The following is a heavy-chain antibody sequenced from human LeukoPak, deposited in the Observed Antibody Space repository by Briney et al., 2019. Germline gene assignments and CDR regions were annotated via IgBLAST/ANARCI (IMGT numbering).Heavy chain of an antibody. CDR3: TTGGRGVITGFDY. J-gene: IGHJ4*02. D-gene: IGHD3-10*01. Sequence: GGSLRLSCAASGFTFSNAWMSWVRQAPGKGLEWVGRIKSKTDGGTTDYAAPVKGRFTISRDDSKNTLYLQMNSLKTEDTAVYYCTTGGRGVITGFDYWGQGTLVTVSS. V-gene: IGHV3-15*01. CDR2: IKSKTDGGTT. CDR1: GFTFSNAW.